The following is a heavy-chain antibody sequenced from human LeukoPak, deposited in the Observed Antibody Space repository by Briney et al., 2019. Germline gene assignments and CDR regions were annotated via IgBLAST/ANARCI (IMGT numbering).Heavy chain of an antibody. D-gene: IGHD6-19*01. Sequence: SETLSLTCTVSGDSISSSSSYWGWIRQPPGEGLEWIGSIYYSGSTYYNTSLKSRVTISVDTSKNQFSLKLSSVTAADTAVYYCARGLSSGWYYFDYWGQGTLVTVSS. CDR3: ARGLSSGWYYFDY. CDR2: IYYSGST. J-gene: IGHJ4*02. CDR1: GDSISSSSSY. V-gene: IGHV4-39*07.